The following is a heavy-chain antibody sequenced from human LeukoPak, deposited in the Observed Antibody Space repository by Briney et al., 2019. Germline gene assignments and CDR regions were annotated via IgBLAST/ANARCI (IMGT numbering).Heavy chain of an antibody. CDR1: GFTFSSYN. J-gene: IGHJ4*02. CDR2: INSSNFAI. CDR3: ARGTTVLDY. Sequence: GVSLTLSCAASGFTFSSYNMNWVRQAPGEGREWVSYINSSNFAICYTDSVKGRFTNSRDNAKNSLYLQMKSLRDGDTAVYYCARGTTVLDYWGQGTLVTVSS. V-gene: IGHV3-48*02. D-gene: IGHD1-1*01.